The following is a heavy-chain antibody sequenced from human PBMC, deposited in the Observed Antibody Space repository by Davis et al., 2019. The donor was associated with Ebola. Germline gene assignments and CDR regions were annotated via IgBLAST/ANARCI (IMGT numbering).Heavy chain of an antibody. CDR2: ISWNSGTI. Sequence: PGGSLRPSCAASGFTFDDYAMHWVRQAPGKGLEWVSGISWNSGTIGYADSVKGRFTISRDNAKNSLYLQMNSLRAEDTALYYCAKDIKATGYSNNWSPGGYHYSYYGLDVWGIGTTVTVSS. D-gene: IGHD6-13*01. J-gene: IGHJ6*04. CDR3: AKDIKATGYSNNWSPGGYHYSYYGLDV. CDR1: GFTFDDYA. V-gene: IGHV3-9*01.